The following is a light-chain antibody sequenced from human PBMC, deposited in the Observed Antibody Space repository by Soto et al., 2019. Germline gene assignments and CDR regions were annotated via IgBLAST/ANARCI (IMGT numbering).Light chain of an antibody. J-gene: IGKJ2*01. Sequence: DIQMTQSPSTLPASVGDRVTITCRASQTISSWLAWYQQKPGKAPDLLIYDASRLAGGVPSRFSGSESGTEFTLTIGSLQPDDFATYYCQQSFSTPPSFGQGTKLEIK. V-gene: IGKV1-5*01. CDR1: QTISSW. CDR3: QQSFSTPPS. CDR2: DAS.